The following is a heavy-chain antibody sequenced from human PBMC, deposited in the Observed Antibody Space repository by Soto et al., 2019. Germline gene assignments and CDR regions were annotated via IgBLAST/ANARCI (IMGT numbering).Heavy chain of an antibody. J-gene: IGHJ6*02. CDR3: GKDVRVYVPYYYGVDV. Sequence: QVQLVESGGGVVQPGTSLRLSCAASGFTFKTHAMHWVRQAPGKGLEWMAVIAYDGNEKFYSDSVKGRFTISRDNSKNALYLQINTLRNEDTAVYYCGKDVRVYVPYYYGVDVWGQGTTVTVSS. CDR1: GFTFKTHA. D-gene: IGHD2-8*01. V-gene: IGHV3-30*18. CDR2: IAYDGNEK.